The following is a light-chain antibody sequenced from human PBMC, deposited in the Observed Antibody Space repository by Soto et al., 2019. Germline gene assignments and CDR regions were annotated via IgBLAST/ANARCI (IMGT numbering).Light chain of an antibody. J-gene: IGKJ1*01. CDR1: QSLLHSNGYNY. CDR3: MQAIQTPPT. V-gene: IGKV2-28*01. CDR2: LGS. Sequence: DIVMTQSPLSLPVTPGEPASISCRSSQSLLHSNGYNYLDWYLQKPGQSPQLLIYLGSNRASGVPDWFSGSGAGTDFTLKISRVEAEDVGVYYCMQAIQTPPTFGQGTKVEIK.